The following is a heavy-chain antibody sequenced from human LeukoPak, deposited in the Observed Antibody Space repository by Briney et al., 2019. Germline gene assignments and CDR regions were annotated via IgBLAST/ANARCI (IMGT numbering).Heavy chain of an antibody. CDR2: IKEDGSEK. D-gene: IGHD4-17*01. CDR1: GFTFSSYW. CDR3: ARGHYGLDC. Sequence: GGSLRLSCAASGFTFSSYWISWVRQAPGKGLEWVANIKEDGSEKYYVDSVKGRFTLSRDNAKNSLYLQMDSLRAEDTAVYYCARGHYGLDCWGQGTLVIVSS. V-gene: IGHV3-7*01. J-gene: IGHJ4*02.